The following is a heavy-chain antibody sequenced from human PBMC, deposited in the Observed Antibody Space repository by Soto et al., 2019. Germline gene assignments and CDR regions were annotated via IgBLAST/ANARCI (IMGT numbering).Heavy chain of an antibody. CDR1: GFTFSSYA. J-gene: IGHJ6*02. CDR2: ISGSGGST. Sequence: GGSLRLSCAASGFTFSSYAMSWVRQAQGKGLEWVSAISGSGGSTYYADSVKGRFTISRDNSKNTLYLQMNSLRAEDTAVYYCAKDLKYFYYGMDVWGQGTTVTVSS. V-gene: IGHV3-23*01. CDR3: AKDLKYFYYGMDV.